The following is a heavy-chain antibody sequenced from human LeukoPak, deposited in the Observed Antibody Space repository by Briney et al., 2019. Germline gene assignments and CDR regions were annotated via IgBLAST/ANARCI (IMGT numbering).Heavy chain of an antibody. CDR3: TTVSTYNWNYKALDY. Sequence: GSLRLSCAASGFTFSNAWMSWVRQAPGKGLEWVGRIKSKTDGGTTDYAAPVKGRFTISRDDSKNTLYLQMNSLKTEDTAVYYCTTVSTYNWNYKALDYWGQGTLVTVSS. D-gene: IGHD1-7*01. J-gene: IGHJ4*02. CDR1: GFTFSNAW. CDR2: IKSKTDGGTT. V-gene: IGHV3-15*01.